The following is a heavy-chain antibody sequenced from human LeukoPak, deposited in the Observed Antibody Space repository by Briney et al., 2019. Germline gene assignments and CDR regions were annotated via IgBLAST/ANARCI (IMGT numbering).Heavy chain of an antibody. V-gene: IGHV3-23*01. Sequence: GGSLRLSCQASGFPFSTFPMSWVRQAPGKGLEWVSALSGDGSDTYYADSVKGRFTISRDTSKNTLFLQMNSLRADDTAIYYCTKGGHGDYWGQGTMVTVSS. CDR1: GFPFSTFP. J-gene: IGHJ4*02. CDR2: LSGDGSDT. D-gene: IGHD2-21*02. CDR3: TKGGHGDY.